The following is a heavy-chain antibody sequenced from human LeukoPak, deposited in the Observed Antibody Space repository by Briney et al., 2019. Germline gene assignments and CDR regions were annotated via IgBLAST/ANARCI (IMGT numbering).Heavy chain of an antibody. CDR3: ARDLRGSYDSSGYSALFDY. V-gene: IGHV3-21*01. CDR1: GFTFSSYS. Sequence: GGSLRLSCAASGFTFSSYSMNWVRQAPGKGLEWVSSISSSSSYIYYADSVKGRFTISRDNAKNSLYLQMNSLRAEDTAVYYCARDLRGSYDSSGYSALFDYWGQGTLVTVSS. J-gene: IGHJ4*02. D-gene: IGHD3-22*01. CDR2: ISSSSSYI.